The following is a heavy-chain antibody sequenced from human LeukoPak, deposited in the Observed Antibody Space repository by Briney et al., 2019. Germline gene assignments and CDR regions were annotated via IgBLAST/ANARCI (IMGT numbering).Heavy chain of an antibody. CDR1: GYTFTGYY. CDR3: ARDHRATLPGFDP. CDR2: INPNSGGT. V-gene: IGHV1-2*02. D-gene: IGHD5-12*01. J-gene: IGHJ5*02. Sequence: GASVKVSCKASGYTFTGYYMHWVRQAPGQGLEWMGWINPNSGGTNYAQKFQGRVAMTRDTSISTAYMELSRLRSDDTAVYYCARDHRATLPGFDPWGQGTLVTVSS.